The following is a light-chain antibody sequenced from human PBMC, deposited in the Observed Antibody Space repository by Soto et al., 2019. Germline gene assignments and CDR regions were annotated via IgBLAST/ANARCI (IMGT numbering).Light chain of an antibody. V-gene: IGLV2-23*01. J-gene: IGLJ2*01. CDR1: SSDVGSYNL. CDR2: EGS. CDR3: CSYAGSSTYVV. Sequence: QSALTQPASVSGSPGQSITFSCTGTSSDVGSYNLVSWYQQHPGKAPKLMIYEGSKRPSGVSNRFSGSKSGNTASLTISGLQAEDEADYYCCSYAGSSTYVVFGGGTKLTVL.